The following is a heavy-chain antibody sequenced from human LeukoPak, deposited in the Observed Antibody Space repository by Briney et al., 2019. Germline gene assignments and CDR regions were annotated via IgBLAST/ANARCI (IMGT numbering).Heavy chain of an antibody. J-gene: IGHJ4*02. CDR3: ARFPVSSGWSFDY. CDR2: ISSSGSTM. V-gene: IGHV3-48*02. Sequence: GGSQRLSCAASGFTFSSHSMNWVRLAPGKGLEWVSYISSSGSTMYYADSVKGRFTISRGNAKNSLYLQMNSLRDDDTAVYYCARFPVSSGWSFDYWGQGALVTVSS. CDR1: GFTFSSHS. D-gene: IGHD6-19*01.